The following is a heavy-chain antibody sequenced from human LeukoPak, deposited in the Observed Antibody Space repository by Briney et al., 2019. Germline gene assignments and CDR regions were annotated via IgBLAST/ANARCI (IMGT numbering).Heavy chain of an antibody. J-gene: IGHJ4*02. Sequence: GGSLRLSCAASGFTFSSYGMHWVRQAPGKGLEWVAVISHDGSNKYYADSVKGRFTISRDNSKNTLYLQMNSLRAEDTAVYYCAKDLRYDSSGYYSDWGQGTLVTVSS. CDR3: AKDLRYDSSGYYSD. CDR2: ISHDGSNK. D-gene: IGHD3-22*01. V-gene: IGHV3-30*18. CDR1: GFTFSSYG.